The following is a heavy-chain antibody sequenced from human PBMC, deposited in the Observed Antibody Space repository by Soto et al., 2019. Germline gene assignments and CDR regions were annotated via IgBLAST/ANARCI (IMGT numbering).Heavy chain of an antibody. V-gene: IGHV3-30*18. J-gene: IGHJ4*02. CDR2: ISYDGSNK. CDR3: AKLSPFDY. Sequence: QVQLVESGGGVVQPGRSLRLSCAASGFTFSSYGMHWVRQAPGKGLEWVAVISYDGSNKYYADSVKGRFTISRDNSKNTLYLQMNSLRGEETAVYYCAKLSPFDYWGQGTLVTVSS. CDR1: GFTFSSYG.